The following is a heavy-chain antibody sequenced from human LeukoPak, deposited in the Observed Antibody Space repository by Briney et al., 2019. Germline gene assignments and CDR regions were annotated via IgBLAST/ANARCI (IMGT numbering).Heavy chain of an antibody. Sequence: PSETLSLTCTVSGGSISRGGYYWSWIPQHPGKGLEWIGYFYYSGSTYYNPSRKSRVTISVDTSKNQFSLKLSSVTAADTAVYYCARAAYCSSTSCYGWFDPWGQGTLVTVSS. D-gene: IGHD2-2*01. J-gene: IGHJ5*02. CDR2: FYYSGST. CDR3: ARAAYCSSTSCYGWFDP. CDR1: GGSISRGGYY. V-gene: IGHV4-31*03.